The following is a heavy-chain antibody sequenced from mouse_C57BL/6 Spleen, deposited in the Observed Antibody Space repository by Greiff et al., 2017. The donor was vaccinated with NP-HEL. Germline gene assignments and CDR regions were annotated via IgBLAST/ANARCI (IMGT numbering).Heavy chain of an antibody. D-gene: IGHD1-1*01. CDR2: INYDGSST. V-gene: IGHV5-16*01. CDR1: GFTFSDYY. J-gene: IGHJ2*01. CDR3: ARERHYNDSSFTGYFDY. Sequence: EVKLVESEGGLVQPGSSMKLSCTASGFTFSDYYMAWVRQVPEKGLEWVANINYDGSSTNYLDSLKSRFIISRDNAKNILYLQMSSLKSEDTATYYCARERHYNDSSFTGYFDYWGQGTTLTVSS.